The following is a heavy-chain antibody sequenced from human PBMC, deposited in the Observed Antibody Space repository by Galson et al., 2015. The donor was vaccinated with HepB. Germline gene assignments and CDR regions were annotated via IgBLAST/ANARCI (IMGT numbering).Heavy chain of an antibody. D-gene: IGHD5-12*01. Sequence: SVKVSCKASGGTFSSYAISWVRQAPGQGLEWMGGIIPIFGTANYAQKFQGRVTITADESTSTAYMELSSLRSEGTAVYYCARLTGATIGPTDYWGQGTLVTVSS. CDR3: ARLTGATIGPTDY. V-gene: IGHV1-69*13. CDR1: GGTFSSYA. J-gene: IGHJ4*02. CDR2: IIPIFGTA.